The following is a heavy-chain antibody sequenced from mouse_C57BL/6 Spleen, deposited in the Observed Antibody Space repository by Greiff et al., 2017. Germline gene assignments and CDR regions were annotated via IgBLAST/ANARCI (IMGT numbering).Heavy chain of an antibody. V-gene: IGHV1-39*01. CDR1: GYSFTDYN. Sequence: VQLKQSGPELVKPGASVKISCKASGYSFTDYNMNWVKQSNGKSLEWIGVINPNYGTTSYNQKFKGKATLTVDQSSSTAYMQLNSLTSEDSAVYYCARSTMISTWYAMDYWGQGTSVTVSS. CDR2: INPNYGTT. D-gene: IGHD2-4*01. CDR3: ARSTMISTWYAMDY. J-gene: IGHJ4*01.